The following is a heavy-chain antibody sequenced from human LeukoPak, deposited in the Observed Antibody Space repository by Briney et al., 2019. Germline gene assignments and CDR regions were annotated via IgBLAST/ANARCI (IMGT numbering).Heavy chain of an antibody. J-gene: IGHJ4*02. D-gene: IGHD5-18*01. V-gene: IGHV3-21*01. CDR1: GFTFSSYS. CDR2: ISSSSSYR. Sequence: GGALRLSCAASGFTFSSYSMNWVRQAPGKGLEWGSSISSSSSYRYYADSVKGRFTISRDKAKNSLYLQMNSLRAEDTAVYYCARERSAMVTGFDYWGQGPLVTVSS. CDR3: ARERSAMVTGFDY.